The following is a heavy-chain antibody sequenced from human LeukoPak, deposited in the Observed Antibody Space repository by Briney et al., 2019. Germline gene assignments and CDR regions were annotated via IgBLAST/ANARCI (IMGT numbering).Heavy chain of an antibody. J-gene: IGHJ4*02. CDR3: ARGAPPDYFDY. Sequence: GGSLRLSCAASGFTVSSNYMSWVRQAPGKGLGWVSVIYSGGSTYYADSVKGRFTISRHNSKNTLYLQMNSLRAEDTAVYYCARGAPPDYFDYWGQGTLVTVSS. V-gene: IGHV3-53*04. CDR2: IYSGGST. CDR1: GFTVSSNY.